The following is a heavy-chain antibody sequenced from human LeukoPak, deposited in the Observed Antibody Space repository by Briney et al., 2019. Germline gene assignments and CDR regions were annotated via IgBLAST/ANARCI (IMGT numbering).Heavy chain of an antibody. CDR1: GGSISSSSYY. V-gene: IGHV4-39*07. CDR3: ARDGRFPPEVLPRYFDY. CDR2: IYYSGST. J-gene: IGHJ4*02. Sequence: MSSETLSLTCTVSGGSISSSSYYWGWIRQPPGKGLEWIGNIYYSGSTYYNPSLKSRVTISVDTSKNQFSLKLSSVTAADTAVYYCARDGRFPPEVLPRYFDYWGQGTLVTVSS. D-gene: IGHD1-26*01.